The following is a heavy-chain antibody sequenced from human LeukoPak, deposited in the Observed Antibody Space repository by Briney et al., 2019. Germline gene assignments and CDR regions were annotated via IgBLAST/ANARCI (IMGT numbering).Heavy chain of an antibody. D-gene: IGHD1-26*01. J-gene: IGHJ4*02. CDR2: IIPILGIA. V-gene: IGHV1-69*04. CDR1: GYAFTSYG. CDR3: ARGGPSGSYYIY. Sequence: GASVKVSCKASGYAFTSYGISWVRQAPGQGLEWMGRIIPILGIANYAQKFQGRVTITADKSTSTAYMELSSLRSEDTAVYYCARGGPSGSYYIYWGQGTLVTVSS.